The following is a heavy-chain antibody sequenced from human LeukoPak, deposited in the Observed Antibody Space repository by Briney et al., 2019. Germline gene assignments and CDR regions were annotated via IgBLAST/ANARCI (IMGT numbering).Heavy chain of an antibody. J-gene: IGHJ4*02. D-gene: IGHD6-13*01. Sequence: ASVKVSCKASGYTFTTYDINWVRQAAGQGLEWMGWMNPNSGNTGNAQKFQGRVTMTRNTSISTPYIELTSLTSEDTAVYFCARIAAPGNRRLNFWGQGTLVTVSS. CDR2: MNPNSGNT. CDR1: GYTFTTYD. CDR3: ARIAAPGNRRLNF. V-gene: IGHV1-8*01.